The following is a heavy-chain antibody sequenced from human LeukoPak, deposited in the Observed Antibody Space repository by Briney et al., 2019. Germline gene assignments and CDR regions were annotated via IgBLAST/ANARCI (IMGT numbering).Heavy chain of an antibody. CDR1: GGSISSSSYY. CDR3: ARAYHYDSSGYYDY. Sequence: PSETLSLTCTVSGGSISSSSYYWGWIRQPPGKGLGWMGSIYYSEGTYYNPSLKRRVPISVETSKKQFSLKLSSVTAADTAVYYCARAYHYDSSGYYDYWGQGTLLTVSS. CDR2: IYYSEGT. J-gene: IGHJ4*02. V-gene: IGHV4-39*07. D-gene: IGHD3-22*01.